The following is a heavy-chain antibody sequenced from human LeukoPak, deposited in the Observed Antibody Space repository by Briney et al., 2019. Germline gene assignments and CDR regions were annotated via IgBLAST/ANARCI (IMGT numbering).Heavy chain of an antibody. D-gene: IGHD6-19*01. Sequence: ASVKVSCKASGYTFTGYYTHWVRQAPGQGLEWMGWINPNSGGTNYAQKFQGRVTVTRDTSISTAYMELSRLRSDDTAVYYCARHVAVAGGDYFDYWGQGTLVTVSS. CDR2: INPNSGGT. J-gene: IGHJ4*02. CDR1: GYTFTGYY. V-gene: IGHV1-2*02. CDR3: ARHVAVAGGDYFDY.